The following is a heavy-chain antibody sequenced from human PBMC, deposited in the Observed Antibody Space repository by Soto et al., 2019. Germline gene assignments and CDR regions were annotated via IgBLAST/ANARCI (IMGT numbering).Heavy chain of an antibody. V-gene: IGHV1-18*01. CDR3: ARGAYGDYYY. J-gene: IGHJ4*02. CDR1: GYTFTNYG. CDR2: INTYNGNT. Sequence: ASVKVSCKASGYTFTNYGINWVRQAPGQGLEWMGWINTYNGNTNFAQRLQGRVTMTTEASTTTAYMELRSLRSDDTAVYYCARGAYGDYYYWGQGTLVTVSS. D-gene: IGHD4-17*01.